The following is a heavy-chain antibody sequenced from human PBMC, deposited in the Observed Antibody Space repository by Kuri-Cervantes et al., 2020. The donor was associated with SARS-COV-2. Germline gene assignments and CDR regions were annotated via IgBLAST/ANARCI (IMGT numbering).Heavy chain of an antibody. J-gene: IGHJ6*02. Sequence: SCSVSGGPISSGCYSWSWIWQLPGKGLEWIGYIYPSGSTYYNPSLKSRVTISVDRSKNQFSLKLSSVTAADTAVYDWARSCSSSDCYYYYGVDVWGQGTTVTVSS. V-gene: IGHV4-30-2*01. CDR3: ARSCSSSDCYYYYGVDV. D-gene: IGHD2-2*01. CDR2: IYPSGST. CDR1: GGPISSGCYS.